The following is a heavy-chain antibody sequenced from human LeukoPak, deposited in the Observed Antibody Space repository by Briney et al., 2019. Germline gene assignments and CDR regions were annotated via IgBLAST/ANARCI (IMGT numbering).Heavy chain of an antibody. CDR2: MSGDATST. V-gene: IGHV3-23*01. CDR1: GFTFSSFA. D-gene: IGHD6-13*01. J-gene: IGHJ4*02. Sequence: GGSLRLSCAASGFTFSSFAMNWVRQAPGKGLEWVSTMSGDATSTYYADSVKGRFTISRDNSKNTLYLQMNSLRAEDSAVYYCAKRTSGSSWYSSDYWGQGTLVTVSS. CDR3: AKRTSGSSWYSSDY.